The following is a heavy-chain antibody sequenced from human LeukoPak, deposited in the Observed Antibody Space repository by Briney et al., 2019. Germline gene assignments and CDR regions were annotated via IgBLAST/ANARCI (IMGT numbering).Heavy chain of an antibody. CDR3: AKEYYDFWSGYYYFDY. J-gene: IGHJ4*02. Sequence: GGSLRLSCAASGFTFSSYAMSWVRQAPGKGLEWVSAIGGSSSSTYYADSVKGRFTISRDNSKNTLYLQMNSLRAEDTAVYYCAKEYYDFWSGYYYFDYWGQGTLVTVSS. CDR1: GFTFSSYA. CDR2: IGGSSSST. D-gene: IGHD3-3*01. V-gene: IGHV3-23*01.